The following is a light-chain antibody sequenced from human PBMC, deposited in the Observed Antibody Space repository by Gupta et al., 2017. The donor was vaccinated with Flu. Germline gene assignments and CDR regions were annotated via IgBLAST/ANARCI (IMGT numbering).Light chain of an antibody. CDR1: QSVGTY. J-gene: IGKJ2*01. CDR2: DAS. Sequence: DTELTQSPATLSLSPGERATLSCRAGQSVGTYLAWSQKKPGQPPRLLIYDASNRATGITARFSGCGSGKDFTLTISIVDHEDFAVYYCQKRSNWPPYTFGQGTRMEIK. CDR3: QKRSNWPPYT. V-gene: IGKV3-11*01.